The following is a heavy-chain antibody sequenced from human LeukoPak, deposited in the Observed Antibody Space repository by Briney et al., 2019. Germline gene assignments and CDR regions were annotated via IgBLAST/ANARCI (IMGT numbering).Heavy chain of an antibody. Sequence: PSETLSLTGTVSGGSISSYYWSWNRQPAGNGLEWIVRIYTSGSTNYNPSLKSRVTMSVDTSKNHFSLQLSSVTAADTAVYYCARDFLIAVAGTRPNWFDPWGQGTLVTVSS. CDR1: GGSISSYY. J-gene: IGHJ5*02. CDR2: IYTSGST. D-gene: IGHD6-19*01. V-gene: IGHV4-4*07. CDR3: ARDFLIAVAGTRPNWFDP.